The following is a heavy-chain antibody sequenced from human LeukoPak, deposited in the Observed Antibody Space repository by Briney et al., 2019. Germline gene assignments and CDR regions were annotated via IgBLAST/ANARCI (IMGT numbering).Heavy chain of an antibody. J-gene: IGHJ1*01. CDR3: TREWLYDSSDFWTFQH. CDR1: GFNFSSHS. CDR2: ISSSSSYI. D-gene: IGHD3/OR15-3a*01. Sequence: GGSLRLSCAASGFNFSSHSKNCVRQAPGKGLEWVSSISSSSSYIYYADSVKGGFTISRDNAKNSVYLQINSLSAEEKDVYYSTREWLYDSSDFWTFQHWGQGALVTVSS. V-gene: IGHV3-21*01.